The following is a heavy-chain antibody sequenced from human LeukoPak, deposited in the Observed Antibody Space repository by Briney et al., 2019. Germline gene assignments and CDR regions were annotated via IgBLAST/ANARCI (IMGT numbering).Heavy chain of an antibody. Sequence: GGSLRLSCAASGFTFSTYWMNWVRQAPGKGLEWVSSISSSSSYIYYADSVKGRFTISRDNAKNSLYLQMNSLRAEDTAVYYCARDPEVDTAMVLFDYWGQGTLVTVSS. CDR3: ARDPEVDTAMVLFDY. J-gene: IGHJ4*02. CDR2: ISSSSSYI. V-gene: IGHV3-21*01. D-gene: IGHD5-18*01. CDR1: GFTFSTYW.